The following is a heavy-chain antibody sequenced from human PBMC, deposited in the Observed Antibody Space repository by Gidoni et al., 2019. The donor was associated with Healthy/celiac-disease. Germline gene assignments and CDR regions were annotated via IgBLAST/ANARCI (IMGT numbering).Heavy chain of an antibody. J-gene: IGHJ4*02. CDR2: IYYSGST. CDR3: ARTVISGGSQYCDY. CDR1: GGSISSYS. Sequence: VPLQESGPGLVQPSETLSLTCTVSGGSISSYSWSWIRQPPGKGLEWSGYIYYSGSTNYNPSLKSRVTISVDTSKNKFSLKRSSVTAADTAVYYCARTVISGGSQYCDYWGQGTLVTVSS. D-gene: IGHD6-19*01. V-gene: IGHV4-59*01.